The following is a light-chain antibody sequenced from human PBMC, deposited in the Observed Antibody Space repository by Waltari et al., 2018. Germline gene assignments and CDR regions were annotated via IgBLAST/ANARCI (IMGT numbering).Light chain of an antibody. CDR2: KAS. J-gene: IGKJ2*01. CDR1: QRIGRW. Sequence: DVQMTQTPSSLSASVGDTVPITCRASQRIGRWLAGYRQKPGKAPNILIYKASDLQGGVPSRFSGSGSETEFSLTISGLQPDDFATYNCQQYSSFPYTFGQGTTLDIK. V-gene: IGKV1-5*03. CDR3: QQYSSFPYT.